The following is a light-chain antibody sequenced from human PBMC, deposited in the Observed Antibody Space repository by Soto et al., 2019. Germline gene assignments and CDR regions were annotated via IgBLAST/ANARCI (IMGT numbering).Light chain of an antibody. Sequence: EIVLTQSPGTLSLSPGERAALSCRASQSVSSSYLAWYQQKPGQAPRLLIYVASSRATGIPDRFSGSGSGTDFTLTISRLEPEDFAVYYCQQYDSSPQTFGQGTKVEIK. CDR2: VAS. CDR3: QQYDSSPQT. V-gene: IGKV3-20*01. CDR1: QSVSSSY. J-gene: IGKJ1*01.